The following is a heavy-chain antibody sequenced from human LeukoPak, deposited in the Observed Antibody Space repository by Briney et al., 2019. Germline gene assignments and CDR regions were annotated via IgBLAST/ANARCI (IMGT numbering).Heavy chain of an antibody. D-gene: IGHD1-1*01. CDR3: ARDPYLTGKFDY. CDR2: IYYIGSS. CDR1: GGSISSHY. V-gene: IGHV4-59*11. Sequence: SGTLSLTCTVSGGSISSHYWSWIRQPPGKGLGWIGFIYYIGSSNYYHYNPSRKSRVTISVDTSKNQFSLKLSSVTAADTAVYYCARDPYLTGKFDYWGQGTLVT. J-gene: IGHJ4*02.